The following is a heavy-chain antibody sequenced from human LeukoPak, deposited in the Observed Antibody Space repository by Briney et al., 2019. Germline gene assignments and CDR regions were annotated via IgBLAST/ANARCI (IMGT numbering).Heavy chain of an antibody. CDR2: IYTSGST. D-gene: IGHD3-9*01. CDR1: GGSFTTGY. J-gene: IGHJ4*02. Sequence: PSETLSLTCSVSGGSFTTGYWTWIRQPPGKGLEWIGRIYTSGSTNYNPSLKSRVTISVDTSKNQFSLKLSSVTAADTAVYYCARVLSPYYDILTGYYWIGYFDYWGQGTLVTVSS. V-gene: IGHV4-4*07. CDR3: ARVLSPYYDILTGYYWIGYFDY.